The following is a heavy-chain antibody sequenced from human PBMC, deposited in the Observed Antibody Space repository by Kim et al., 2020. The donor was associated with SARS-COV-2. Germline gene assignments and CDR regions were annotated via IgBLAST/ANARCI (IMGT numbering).Heavy chain of an antibody. CDR3: ARGGGYEPFDY. D-gene: IGHD3-16*01. CDR2: ISSSSSTI. Sequence: GGSLRLSCAASGFTFINYPMNWVRQAPGKGLEWVSYISSSSSTIYYADSVKGRFTISRDTATNSLDLQMNSLRAEDTAVYYCARGGGYEPFDYWGQGT. CDR1: GFTFINYP. V-gene: IGHV3-48*01. J-gene: IGHJ4*02.